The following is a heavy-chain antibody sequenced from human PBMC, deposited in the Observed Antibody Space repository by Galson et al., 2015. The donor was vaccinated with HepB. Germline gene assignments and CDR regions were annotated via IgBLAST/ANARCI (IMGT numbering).Heavy chain of an antibody. Sequence: SETLSLTCTVSDDSINTNDYCWGWIRQPPGKGLEWIASISYSGSTYYNPSLKSRVTLSVDTSKNHFSLKLTSVTATDTALYYCARHNLQVSASQFDYWGQGTLVTVSS. D-gene: IGHD3-10*01. J-gene: IGHJ4*02. CDR1: DDSINTNDYC. CDR3: ARHNLQVSASQFDY. V-gene: IGHV4-39*01. CDR2: ISYSGST.